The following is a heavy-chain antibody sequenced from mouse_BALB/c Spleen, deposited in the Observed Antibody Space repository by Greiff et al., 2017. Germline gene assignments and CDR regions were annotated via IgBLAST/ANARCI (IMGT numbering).Heavy chain of an antibody. CDR3: ARDKLTSWFAY. CDR1: GYTFTSYW. Sequence: QVQLQQSGAELAKPGASVKMSCKASGYTFTSYWMHWVKQRPGQGLEWIGYINPSTGYTEYNQKFKDKATLTADKSSSTAYMQLSSLTSEDSAVYYCARDKLTSWFAYWGQGTLVTVSA. CDR2: INPSTGYT. D-gene: IGHD1-3*01. J-gene: IGHJ3*01. V-gene: IGHV1-7*01.